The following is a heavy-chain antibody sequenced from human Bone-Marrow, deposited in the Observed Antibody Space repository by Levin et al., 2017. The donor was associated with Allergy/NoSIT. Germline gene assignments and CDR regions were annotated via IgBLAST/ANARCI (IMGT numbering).Heavy chain of an antibody. Sequence: GESLKISCAASGFTFSSYAMHWVRQAPGKGLEWVAVISYDGSNKYYADSVKGRFTISRDNSKNTLYLQMNSLRAEDTAVYYCARGFSDGWPHTHYYYYYGMDVWGQGTTVTVSS. V-gene: IGHV3-30*04. D-gene: IGHD5-24*01. CDR3: ARGFSDGWPHTHYYYYYGMDV. J-gene: IGHJ6*02. CDR2: ISYDGSNK. CDR1: GFTFSSYA.